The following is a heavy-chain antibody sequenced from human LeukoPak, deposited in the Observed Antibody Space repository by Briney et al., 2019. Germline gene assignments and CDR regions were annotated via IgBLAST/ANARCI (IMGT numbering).Heavy chain of an antibody. CDR3: AKAYSSGWYSYFDY. D-gene: IGHD6-19*01. CDR2: ISYDGSNK. CDR1: GFTFSSYG. J-gene: IGHJ4*02. Sequence: GGSLRLSCAASGFTFSSYGMHWVRQAPGKGLEWVAVISYDGSNKYYADSVKGRFTISRDNSKNTLYLQMNSLRAEDTAVYYCAKAYSSGWYSYFDYWGQGTLVTVSS. V-gene: IGHV3-30*18.